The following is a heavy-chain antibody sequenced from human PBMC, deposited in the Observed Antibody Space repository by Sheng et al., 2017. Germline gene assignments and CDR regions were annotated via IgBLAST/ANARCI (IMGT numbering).Heavy chain of an antibody. CDR1: GFTFSNYA. V-gene: IGHV4-38-2*01. J-gene: IGHJ4*02. CDR2: RYLSGTT. Sequence: VHLLESGGDSVQPGESLRLSCAASGFTFSNYAISWIRQPPGKGLEWIGQRYLSGTTQYNPSLKRRATISIDTSKNQFSLKLNSVTAADTGVYYCARLDSRGPDDYWGQGTLVTVSS. CDR3: ARLDSRGPDDY. D-gene: IGHD6-19*01.